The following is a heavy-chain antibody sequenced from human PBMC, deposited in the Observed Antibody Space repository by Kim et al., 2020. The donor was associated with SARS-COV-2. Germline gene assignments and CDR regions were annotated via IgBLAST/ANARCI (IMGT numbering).Heavy chain of an antibody. Sequence: ASVKVSCKVSGYTLTELSMHWARQAPGKGLEWMGGFDPEDGETIYAQKFQGRVTMTEDTSTDTAYMELSSLRSEDTAVYYCATGVAVAGRSSDYYYYYGMDVCGHGATVTVSS. CDR1: GYTLTELS. D-gene: IGHD6-19*01. CDR2: FDPEDGET. CDR3: ATGVAVAGRSSDYYYYYGMDV. J-gene: IGHJ6*02. V-gene: IGHV1-24*01.